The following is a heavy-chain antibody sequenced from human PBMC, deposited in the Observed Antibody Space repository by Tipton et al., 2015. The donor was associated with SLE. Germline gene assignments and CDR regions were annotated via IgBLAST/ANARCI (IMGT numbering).Heavy chain of an antibody. Sequence: LRLSCTVSGGSISSGGYYWSRIRQHPGKGLEWIGYIYYSGSTFYNPSLKSRVTISVDTSKNQFSLKLSSVTAADTAVYYCARGDGYNFDYWGQGTLVTVSS. J-gene: IGHJ4*02. CDR2: IYYSGST. CDR3: ARGDGYNFDY. V-gene: IGHV4-31*02. CDR1: GGSISSGGYY. D-gene: IGHD5-24*01.